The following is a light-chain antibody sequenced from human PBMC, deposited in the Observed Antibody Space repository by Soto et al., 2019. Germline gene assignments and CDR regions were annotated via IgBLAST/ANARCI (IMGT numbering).Light chain of an antibody. J-gene: IGKJ2*01. Sequence: DIQMTQSPLTLSASVGDRVTITCRASQSISSWLAWYQQKPGKAPKLLIYKASSLESGVPSRFSGSGSGTEFTLTISSLQPDDFATYYCQQYNFFPYTFGQGTKLEIK. CDR1: QSISSW. CDR2: KAS. V-gene: IGKV1-5*03. CDR3: QQYNFFPYT.